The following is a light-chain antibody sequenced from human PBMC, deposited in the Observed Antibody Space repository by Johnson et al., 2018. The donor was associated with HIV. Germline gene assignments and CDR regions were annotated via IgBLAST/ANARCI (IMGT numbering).Light chain of an antibody. Sequence: QSVLTQPPSVSAAPGQKVTISCSGSSSNIGNNYVSWYQQLPGTAPKLLIYDNNKRPSGIPDRFSGSKSVTSATLGITGLQTGDEADYYCGTWDSSLSAGYGFGTGTKVTVL. CDR2: DNN. J-gene: IGLJ1*01. V-gene: IGLV1-51*01. CDR3: GTWDSSLSAGYG. CDR1: SSNIGNNY.